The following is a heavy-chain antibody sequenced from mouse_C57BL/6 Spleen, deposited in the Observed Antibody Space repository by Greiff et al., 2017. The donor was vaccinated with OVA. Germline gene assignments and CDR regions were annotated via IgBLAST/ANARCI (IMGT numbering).Heavy chain of an antibody. D-gene: IGHD3-2*01. J-gene: IGHJ3*01. CDR1: GYTFTSYW. CDR2: IDPSDSET. V-gene: IGHV1-52*01. Sequence: QVQLQQPGAELVRPGSSVKLSCKASGYTFTSYWMHWVKQRPIQGLEWIGNIDPSDSETHYNQKFKDKATLTVEKSSSTAYMQLSSLTSQDSAVYYCARGDSSGFAYWGQGTLVTVSA. CDR3: ARGDSSGFAY.